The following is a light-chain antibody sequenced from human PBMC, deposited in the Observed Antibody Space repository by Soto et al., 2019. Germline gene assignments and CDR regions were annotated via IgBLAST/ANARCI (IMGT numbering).Light chain of an antibody. CDR1: SSNIGTNA. CDR2: NNN. V-gene: IGLV1-44*01. CDR3: AAWDASLNGYA. Sequence: QPVLTQPPSACGTPGQRVTISCSGGSSNIGTNAVNWYQQLPGTAPKLLIYNNNQRPSGVPDRFSGSKSGTSASLAISGLQSEDEADYYCAAWDASLNGYAFGTGTKVTVL. J-gene: IGLJ1*01.